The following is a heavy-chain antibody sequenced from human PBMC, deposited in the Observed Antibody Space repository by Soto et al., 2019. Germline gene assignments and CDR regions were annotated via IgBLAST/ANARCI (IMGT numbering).Heavy chain of an antibody. J-gene: IGHJ4*02. CDR2: ISAYNGNT. CDR1: GYTFASYG. Sequence: GSVKVYFKASGYTFASYGISLVRQAPGQGLEWMGWISAYNGNTNYAQKLQGRVTMTTDTSTSTAYMELRSLRSDDTAVYYCARDMGSGPTYFDYWGQGTLVTVSS. CDR3: ARDMGSGPTYFDY. D-gene: IGHD2-15*01. V-gene: IGHV1-18*04.